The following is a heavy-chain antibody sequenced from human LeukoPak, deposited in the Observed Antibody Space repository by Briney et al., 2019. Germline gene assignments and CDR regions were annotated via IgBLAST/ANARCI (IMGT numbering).Heavy chain of an antibody. Sequence: PSETLSLTCAAYGGSFSGYSWSWIRQPPGKGLEWIGEINHSGSTNDNPSLRSRVIVSVDTSKNQFSLKRRSDPAAETAVYYCARGGYTSSFDYWGQGTLVTVSS. D-gene: IGHD6-13*01. J-gene: IGHJ4*02. CDR1: GGSFSGYS. CDR2: INHSGST. CDR3: ARGGYTSSFDY. V-gene: IGHV4-34*01.